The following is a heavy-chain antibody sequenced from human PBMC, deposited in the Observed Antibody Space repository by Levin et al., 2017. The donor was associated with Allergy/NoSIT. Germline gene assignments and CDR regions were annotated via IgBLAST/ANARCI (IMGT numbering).Heavy chain of an antibody. D-gene: IGHD3-10*01. CDR3: ARHRYYYGSGSYYNRYNWFDP. J-gene: IGHJ5*02. CDR1: GGSISSYY. Sequence: SETLSLTCTVSGGSISSYYWSWIRQPPGKGLEWIGYIYYSGSTNYNPSLKSRVTISVDTSKNQFSLKLSSVTAADTAVYYCARHRYYYGSGSYYNRYNWFDPWGQGTLVTVSS. V-gene: IGHV4-59*08. CDR2: IYYSGST.